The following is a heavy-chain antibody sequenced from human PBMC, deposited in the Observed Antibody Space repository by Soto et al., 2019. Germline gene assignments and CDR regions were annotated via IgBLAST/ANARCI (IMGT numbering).Heavy chain of an antibody. V-gene: IGHV1-58*01. Sequence: SVKVSCKASGFTFTSSAVQWVRQARGQRLEWIGWIVVGSGNTNYAQKFQERVTITRDMSTSTAYMELSSLRSEDTAVYYCAAATRDYDFWSGYSKREYGMDVWGQGTTVTVSS. CDR3: AAATRDYDFWSGYSKREYGMDV. D-gene: IGHD3-3*01. CDR2: IVVGSGNT. CDR1: GFTFTSSA. J-gene: IGHJ6*02.